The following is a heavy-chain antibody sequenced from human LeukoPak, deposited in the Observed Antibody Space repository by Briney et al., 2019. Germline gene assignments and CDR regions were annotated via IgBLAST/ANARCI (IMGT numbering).Heavy chain of an antibody. CDR3: AGDILTGYYTIGGSGVFDC. CDR1: GYTFTSYG. V-gene: IGHV1-18*01. Sequence: ASVKVSCKASGYTFTSYGISWVRQAPGQGLEWMGWISAYNGNTHYAQKLQGRVTMTTDTSTSTVYMELSSLRSEDTAVYYCAGDILTGYYTIGGSGVFDCWGQGTLVTVSS. D-gene: IGHD3-9*01. CDR2: ISAYNGNT. J-gene: IGHJ4*02.